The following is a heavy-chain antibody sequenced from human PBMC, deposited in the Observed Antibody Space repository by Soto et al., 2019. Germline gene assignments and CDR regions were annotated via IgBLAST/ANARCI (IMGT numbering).Heavy chain of an antibody. D-gene: IGHD1-7*01. Sequence: QVQLRASGGGVVQPGRSLRLSCAASGFTFSLFTLHWVRQPPGKGLDWVAVVSTDVNNKFYASSVKGRFTISRDNSKNTMYVQMNNLSPEDTAVYYWAIGNLDVWGQGTTVTVSS. J-gene: IGHJ6*02. CDR2: VSTDVNNK. CDR3: AIGNLDV. V-gene: IGHV3-30-3*01. CDR1: GFTFSLFT.